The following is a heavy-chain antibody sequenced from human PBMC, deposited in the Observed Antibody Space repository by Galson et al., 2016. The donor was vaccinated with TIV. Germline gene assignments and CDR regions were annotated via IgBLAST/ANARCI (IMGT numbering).Heavy chain of an antibody. J-gene: IGHJ6*02. CDR2: INSDASST. CDR3: ARRQLVGYYYYGMDV. Sequence: SLRLSCAASGFTFTNYWMHWVRQVPGKGLVWVSGINSDASSTSYADSVKGRFTISRDNAKNTLFLYMSSLRAEDTAVYFRARRQLVGYYYYGMDVWGQGTTVTVSS. V-gene: IGHV3-74*01. D-gene: IGHD6-6*01. CDR1: GFTFTNYW.